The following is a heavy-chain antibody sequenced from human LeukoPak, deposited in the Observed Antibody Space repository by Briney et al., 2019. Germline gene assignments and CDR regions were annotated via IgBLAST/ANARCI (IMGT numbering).Heavy chain of an antibody. CDR2: ISWNSGSI. J-gene: IGHJ4*02. CDR1: GFTFDDYA. D-gene: IGHD3-22*01. V-gene: IGHV3-9*01. Sequence: GGSLRLSCAASGFTFDDYAMHWVRQAPGKGREGVSGISWNSGSIGYADSVKGRFTISRDNAKNSLYLQMNSLRAEDTALYYCAKDRHYDSSGYTVFDYWGQGTLVTVFS. CDR3: AKDRHYDSSGYTVFDY.